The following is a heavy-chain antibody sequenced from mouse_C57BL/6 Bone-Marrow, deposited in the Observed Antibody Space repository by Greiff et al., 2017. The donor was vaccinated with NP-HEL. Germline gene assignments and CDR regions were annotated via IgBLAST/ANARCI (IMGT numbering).Heavy chain of an antibody. D-gene: IGHD2-4*01. V-gene: IGHV1-76*01. CDR3: ARSFDYDVGDY. CDR1: GYTFTDYY. J-gene: IGHJ2*01. Sequence: QVQLKQSGAELVRPGASVKLSCKASGYTFTDYYINWVKQRPGQGLEWIARIYPGSGNTYYNEKFKGKATLTADKSSSTAYMQLSSLTSEDSAVYFCARSFDYDVGDYWGQGTTLTVSS. CDR2: IYPGSGNT.